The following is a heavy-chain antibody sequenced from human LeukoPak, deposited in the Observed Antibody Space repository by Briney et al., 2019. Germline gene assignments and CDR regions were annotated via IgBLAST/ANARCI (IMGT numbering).Heavy chain of an antibody. CDR3: SRIGRRYNWFDP. CDR2: IYYGEWDT. J-gene: IGHJ5*02. V-gene: IGHV5-51*01. CDR1: GYGFTSYW. Sequence: GAELKTSFKGAGYGFTSYWIGRGRRKPGKGGEGRGMIYYGEWDTRYSPSLQGQVTISDDKSNNTTYLKWRNLNAADPAMYYCSRIGRRYNWFDPWGQGTLVTVSS.